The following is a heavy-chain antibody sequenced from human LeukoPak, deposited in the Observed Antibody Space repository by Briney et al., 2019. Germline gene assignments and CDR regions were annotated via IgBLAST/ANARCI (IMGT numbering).Heavy chain of an antibody. Sequence: GGSLRLSCAASGFTFRNYGMHWVRQVPGKGLKWLGVVTYDGSKAFYADSVKGRLTISRDNSKNTLYLQMNTLRVEDRAVYFCAKDQRTMTRRMDVWGQGTAVIVSS. CDR2: VTYDGSKA. CDR1: GFTFRNYG. CDR3: AKDQRTMTRRMDV. J-gene: IGHJ6*02. D-gene: IGHD2-2*01. V-gene: IGHV3-30*18.